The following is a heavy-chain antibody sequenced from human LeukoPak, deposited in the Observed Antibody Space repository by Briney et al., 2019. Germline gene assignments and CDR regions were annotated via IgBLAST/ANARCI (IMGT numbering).Heavy chain of an antibody. J-gene: IGHJ4*02. D-gene: IGHD3-16*01. Sequence: GRSLRLSCAASGFTFSSYAMHWVRQAPGKGLEWVAVISYDGSNKYYADSVKGRFTISRDNSKNTLYLQMNSLRAEDTAVYYCARDRGSFDYWGQGTLVTVSS. V-gene: IGHV3-30*04. CDR2: ISYDGSNK. CDR1: GFTFSSYA. CDR3: ARDRGSFDY.